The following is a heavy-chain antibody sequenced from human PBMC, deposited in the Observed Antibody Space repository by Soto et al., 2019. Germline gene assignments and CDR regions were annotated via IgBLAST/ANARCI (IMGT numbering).Heavy chain of an antibody. V-gene: IGHV3-30*03. CDR2: ISYDGSNK. Sequence: GGSLRLSCAASGFTFSSYGMHWVRQAPGKGLEWVAVISYDGSNKYYADSVKGRFTISRDNSKNTLYLQMNSLRAEDTAVYYCASNEGSLSGSYYFYYYGMDVWGQGTTVTVSS. J-gene: IGHJ6*02. CDR3: ASNEGSLSGSYYFYYYGMDV. CDR1: GFTFSSYG. D-gene: IGHD3-10*01.